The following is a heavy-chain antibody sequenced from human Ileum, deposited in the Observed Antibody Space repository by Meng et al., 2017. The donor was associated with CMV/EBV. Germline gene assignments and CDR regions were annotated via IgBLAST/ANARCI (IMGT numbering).Heavy chain of an antibody. Sequence: FGVGMAKLCVSLSCSCEALRFTFSCYDMDWVCQVTGRGLEWVSWFGTAGHRYYAGSVKGRFTISRDNSKNTLYLRMDSLRVEDTAVYYCARDRGNSVYESLDFWGQGTLVTVSS. CDR2: FGTAGHR. D-gene: IGHD5/OR15-5a*01. CDR1: RFTFSCYD. V-gene: IGHV3-13*01. CDR3: ARDRGNSVYESLDF. J-gene: IGHJ4*02.